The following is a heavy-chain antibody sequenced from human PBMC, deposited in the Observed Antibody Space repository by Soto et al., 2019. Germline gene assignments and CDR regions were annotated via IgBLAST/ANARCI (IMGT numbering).Heavy chain of an antibody. Sequence: QVQLQQWGAGLLKPSETLSLTCAVYGGSFSGYYWTWIRQPPGTGLEWIGEINHSGSTNYIPSLKSRLTISVDTPKNQFSLKLTSVTAADTAVYYCARDKITGLFDYWGQGTLGTVSS. CDR1: GGSFSGYY. CDR3: ARDKITGLFDY. CDR2: INHSGST. V-gene: IGHV4-34*01. D-gene: IGHD2-8*02. J-gene: IGHJ4*02.